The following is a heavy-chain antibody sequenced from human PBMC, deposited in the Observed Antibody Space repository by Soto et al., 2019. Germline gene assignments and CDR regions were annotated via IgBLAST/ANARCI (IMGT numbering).Heavy chain of an antibody. V-gene: IGHV3-33*01. D-gene: IGHD2-2*01. Sequence: GGSLRLSCAASGFTFSSYGMHWVRQAPGKGLEWVAVIWYDGSNKYYADSVKGRFTISRDNSKNTLYLQMNSLRAEDTAVYYCAREGYCSSTSCYPEGYYYGMDVWGQGTTVTVSS. CDR3: AREGYCSSTSCYPEGYYYGMDV. J-gene: IGHJ6*02. CDR2: IWYDGSNK. CDR1: GFTFSSYG.